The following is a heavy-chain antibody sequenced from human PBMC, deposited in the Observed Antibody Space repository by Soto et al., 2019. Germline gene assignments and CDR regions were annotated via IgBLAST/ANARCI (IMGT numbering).Heavy chain of an antibody. CDR3: ARDVSPGTSSLYFDDFDI. V-gene: IGHV3-7*05. J-gene: IGHJ3*02. CDR1: GFTFSSDW. D-gene: IGHD6-13*01. CDR2: IRKDGSKT. Sequence: EVRLVESGGGLVQPGGSLRLSCAASGFTFSSDWMTWVRQAPGKGLEWVANIRKDGSKTSYLDSVRGRFTISRDNAQSSLYLQMDSLRAGDTALYYCARDVSPGTSSLYFDDFDIWGQGTMVTVSS.